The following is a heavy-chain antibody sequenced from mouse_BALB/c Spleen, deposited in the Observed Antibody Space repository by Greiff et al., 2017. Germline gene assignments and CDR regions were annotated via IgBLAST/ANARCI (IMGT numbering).Heavy chain of an antibody. CDR1: GYTFTDYW. J-gene: IGHJ2*01. Sequence: VQLQQSGAELVMPGASVKMSCKASGYTFTDYWMHWVKQRPGQGLEWIGAIDTSDSYTSYNQKFKGKATLTVDESSSTAYMQLSSLTSEDSAVYYCARGGRRTARAVDYWGQGTTLTVSS. CDR3: ARGGRRTARAVDY. D-gene: IGHD3-1*01. CDR2: IDTSDSYT. V-gene: IGHV1-69*01.